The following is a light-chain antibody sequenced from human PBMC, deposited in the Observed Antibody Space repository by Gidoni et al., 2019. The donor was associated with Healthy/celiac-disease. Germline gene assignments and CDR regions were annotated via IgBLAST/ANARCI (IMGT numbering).Light chain of an antibody. J-gene: IGKJ3*01. CDR2: AAS. CDR1: QSISSY. CDR3: QQSYSTLFT. V-gene: IGKV1-39*01. Sequence: IPITQSPSSLSASVGDRVTITCRASQSISSYLNWYQQKPGKAPKLLIYAASSLQSGVPSRFSGSGSGTDFTLTISSLQPEDFATYYCQQSYSTLFTFGPGTKVDIK.